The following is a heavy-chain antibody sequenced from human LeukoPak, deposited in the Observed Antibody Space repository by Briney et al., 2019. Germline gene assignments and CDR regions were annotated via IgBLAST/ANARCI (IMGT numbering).Heavy chain of an antibody. V-gene: IGHV3-23*01. D-gene: IGHD1-26*01. Sequence: GGSLRLSCAASGFTFSTYAMSWVRQAAGKGLEWVSLISGSGGGTYYADSVKGRFTISGDNSKNTLYPQLNSLRVEDTAVYYCAKNRGAGSHYYYHMNVWGKGTRSPSP. J-gene: IGHJ6*03. CDR2: ISGSGGGT. CDR3: AKNRGAGSHYYYHMNV. CDR1: GFTFSTYA.